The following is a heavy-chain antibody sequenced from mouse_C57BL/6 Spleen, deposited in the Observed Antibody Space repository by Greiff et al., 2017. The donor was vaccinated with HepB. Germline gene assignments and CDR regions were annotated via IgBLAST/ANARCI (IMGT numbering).Heavy chain of an antibody. V-gene: IGHV1-15*01. CDR1: GYTFTDYE. J-gene: IGHJ2*01. CDR3: TIGGY. CDR2: IDPETGGT. D-gene: IGHD3-1*01. Sequence: VHLVESGAELVRPGASVTLSCKASGYTFTDYEMHWVKQTPVHGLEWIGAIDPETGGTAYNQKFKGKAILTADKSSSTAYMELRSLTSEDSAVYYCTIGGYWGQGTTLTVSS.